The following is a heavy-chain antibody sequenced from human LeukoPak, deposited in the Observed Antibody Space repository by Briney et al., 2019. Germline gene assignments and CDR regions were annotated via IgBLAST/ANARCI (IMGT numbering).Heavy chain of an antibody. J-gene: IGHJ5*02. CDR2: IYTSGST. D-gene: IGHD3-10*01. CDR3: ARVEVRREVRGVILGWFDP. CDR1: GGSISSYY. V-gene: IGHV4-4*09. Sequence: SETLSLTWTVSGGSISSYYWSWIRQPPGKGLEWIGYIYTSGSTNYNPSLKSRVTISVDTSKNQFSLKLSSVTAADTAVYYCARVEVRREVRGVILGWFDPWGQGTLVTVSS.